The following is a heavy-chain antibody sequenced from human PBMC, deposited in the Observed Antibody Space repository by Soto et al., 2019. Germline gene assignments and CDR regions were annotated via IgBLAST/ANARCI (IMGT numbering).Heavy chain of an antibody. CDR2: ISSDGSSK. CDR3: AILVIRALPTGGGMDV. V-gene: IGHV3-30*03. J-gene: IGHJ6*02. Sequence: VQLVESGGAVVQPRRSLTLSCVVSGFTFSDYAMHWVRQAPGKGLEWVALISSDGSSKFYAESVKGRFTISRDNSKNTLSLQMNSLRDEDTAVYYCAILVIRALPTGGGMDVWGQGTAVTVSS. D-gene: IGHD2-21*01. CDR1: GFTFSDYA.